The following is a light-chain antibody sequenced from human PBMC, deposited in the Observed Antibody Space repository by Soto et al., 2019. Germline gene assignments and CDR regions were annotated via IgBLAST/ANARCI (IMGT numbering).Light chain of an antibody. CDR1: SSNIGSNS. V-gene: IGLV1-47*01. Sequence: QSVLTQPPSASGTPGQRVTISCSGSSSNIGSNSVYWYQQLPGTAPKLLIYGNNQRPSGAPDRISASNSGTSASLDISGLRSEDEADYHCATWDDGLSGWVFGGGTKLTVL. CDR2: GNN. J-gene: IGLJ3*02. CDR3: ATWDDGLSGWV.